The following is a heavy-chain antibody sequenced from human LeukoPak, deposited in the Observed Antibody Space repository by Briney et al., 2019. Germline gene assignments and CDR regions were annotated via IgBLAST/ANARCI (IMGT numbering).Heavy chain of an antibody. CDR3: AGANRQTAATTGGYFDY. Sequence: GGSLRLSCAASGFTFSDSWMNWVRQAPGKGLEWVATMNHAGDRINYADSVRGRFTISRDNAKNSLYLQMSSLRVEDTAVYYCAGANRQTAATTGGYFDYWGQGTLVPVSS. D-gene: IGHD6-13*01. CDR2: MNHAGDRI. CDR1: GFTFSDSW. J-gene: IGHJ4*02. V-gene: IGHV3-7*02.